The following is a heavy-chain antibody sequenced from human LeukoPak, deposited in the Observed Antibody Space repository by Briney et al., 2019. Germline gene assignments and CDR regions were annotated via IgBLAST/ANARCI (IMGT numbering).Heavy chain of an antibody. CDR3: ATDGAGFDA. Sequence: PGGSLTLSCAASGFTFNDYYMSWIRQAPGKGLEWLSYINIGGTNTHYADSVKGRFTIARDNDNKSLYLEMNKLRYEDTGVYYCATDGAGFDAWGQGVLVTVSS. J-gene: IGHJ5*02. CDR2: INIGGTNT. V-gene: IGHV3-11*01. CDR1: GFTFNDYY.